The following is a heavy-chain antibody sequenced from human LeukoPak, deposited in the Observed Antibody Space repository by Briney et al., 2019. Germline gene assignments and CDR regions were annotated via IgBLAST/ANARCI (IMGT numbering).Heavy chain of an antibody. V-gene: IGHV4-34*01. CDR2: INHSGST. CDR1: GGSFLGYY. Sequence: SETLSLTCAVYGGSFLGYYWSWIRQPPGKGLEWIGGINHSGSTNYNPSLKSRVTISVDTSKNQFSLKLSSVTAADTAVYYCARHLSGVTGYTYGRGIDYWGQGTLVTVSS. D-gene: IGHD5-18*01. J-gene: IGHJ4*02. CDR3: ARHLSGVTGYTYGRGIDY.